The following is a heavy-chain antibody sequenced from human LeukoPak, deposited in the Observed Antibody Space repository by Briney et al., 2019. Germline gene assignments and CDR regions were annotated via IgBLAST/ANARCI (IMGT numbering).Heavy chain of an antibody. CDR1: GYTFTGYY. Sequence: ASVKVSCKASGYTFTGYYMHWVRQAPGQGLEWMGWINPNSGGTNYAQKFQGRVTMTRDTSISTAYMELSRLRSDDTAVYYCARIFGSGWYSFDYWGQGTLVTVST. D-gene: IGHD6-19*01. CDR3: ARIFGSGWYSFDY. V-gene: IGHV1-2*02. CDR2: INPNSGGT. J-gene: IGHJ4*02.